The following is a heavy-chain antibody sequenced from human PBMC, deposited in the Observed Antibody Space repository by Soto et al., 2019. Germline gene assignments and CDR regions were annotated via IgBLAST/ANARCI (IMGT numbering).Heavy chain of an antibody. D-gene: IGHD2-2*02. J-gene: IGHJ4*01. CDR2: IWYDGSQK. CDR3: AKEVWGLYTFGRPLDN. Sequence: GGSLRLSCAVSGFNFSKFGMYWVRQAPGKGLAWVAVIWYDGSQKYYTDSVQGRFTISRDNSNNTLYLQMNSLRAEDTAVYYCAKEVWGLYTFGRPLDNWGHGTLVTVS. CDR1: GFNFSKFG. V-gene: IGHV3-33*06.